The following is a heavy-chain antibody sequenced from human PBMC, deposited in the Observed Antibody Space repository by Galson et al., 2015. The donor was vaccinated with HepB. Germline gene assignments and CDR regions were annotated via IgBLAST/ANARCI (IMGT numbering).Heavy chain of an antibody. D-gene: IGHD6-19*01. CDR1: GFTFNSYA. V-gene: IGHV3-23*01. CDR2: ISGSGVDT. CDR3: AKDMSKSGWYYFDY. Sequence: SLRLSCAASGFTFNSYAMSWVRQAPGKGLEWVPAISGSGVDTFSADSVKGRFTISRDNSKNTLYLQMNSLRAEDMAVYFCAKDMSKSGWYYFDYWGQGTLVAVSS. J-gene: IGHJ4*02.